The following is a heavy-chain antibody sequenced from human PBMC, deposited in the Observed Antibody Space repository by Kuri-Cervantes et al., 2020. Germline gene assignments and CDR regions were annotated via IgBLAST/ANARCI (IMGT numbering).Heavy chain of an antibody. CDR3: ARAMRLERPHFDY. CDR2: MNPNSGNT. CDR1: GYTFTSYD. J-gene: IGHJ4*02. Sequence: ASVKVSCKASGYTFTSYDINWVRQATGQGLEWMGWMNPNSGNTGYAQKFQGRVTMTRNTSISTAYMELSSLRSEDTAVYYCARAMRLERPHFDYWGQGTLVTVSS. V-gene: IGHV1-8*01. D-gene: IGHD1-1*01.